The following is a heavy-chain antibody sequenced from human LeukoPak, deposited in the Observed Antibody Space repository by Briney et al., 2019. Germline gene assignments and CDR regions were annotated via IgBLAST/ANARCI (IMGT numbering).Heavy chain of an antibody. D-gene: IGHD4-23*01. V-gene: IGHV3-9*01. Sequence: GGSLRLSCAASGFTFDDYAMPWVRQAPGKGLEWVSGISWNSGSIAYADSVKGRFTISRDNAKNSLYLQMNSLGAEDTALYYCAKGLDGGYWGQGTLVTVSS. CDR3: AKGLDGGY. CDR2: ISWNSGSI. CDR1: GFTFDDYA. J-gene: IGHJ4*02.